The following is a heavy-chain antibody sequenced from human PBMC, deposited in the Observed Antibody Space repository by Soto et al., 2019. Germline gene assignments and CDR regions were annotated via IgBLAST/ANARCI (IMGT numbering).Heavy chain of an antibody. CDR3: AKENGFQFINLGASGFDY. Sequence: EVLLLESGGGLVQPGGSLRLSCAASGFSFSNKAMSWVRQAPGQGLGWVSIISGNGVSTYYTDSLKGRFTISRDNSKNMVYLEMNSLRVEDTGVYYCAKENGFQFINLGASGFDYWGQGSLVSVSA. CDR1: GFSFSNKA. D-gene: IGHD2-21*01. J-gene: IGHJ4*02. V-gene: IGHV3-23*01. CDR2: ISGNGVST.